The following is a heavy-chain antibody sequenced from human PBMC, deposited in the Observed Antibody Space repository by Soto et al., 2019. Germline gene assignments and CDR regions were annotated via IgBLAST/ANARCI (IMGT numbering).Heavy chain of an antibody. CDR2: ISAYNDYT. J-gene: IGHJ6*02. D-gene: IGHD3-16*01. CDR1: GYTFTSYG. V-gene: IGHV1-18*01. Sequence: QVQLVQSGAEVKKPGASVKVSCKASGYTFTSYGISWVRQAPGQGLEWMGWISAYNDYTIYAQKLQGRVTMTTDTSTRTVYMELRSLKSDDTAVYYCARGGYYDNAWGKLSHYGLDVWGQGTSVTVSS. CDR3: ARGGYYDNAWGKLSHYGLDV.